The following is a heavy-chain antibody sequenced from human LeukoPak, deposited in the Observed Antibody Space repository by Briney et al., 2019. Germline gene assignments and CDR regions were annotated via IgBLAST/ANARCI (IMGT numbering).Heavy chain of an antibody. CDR1: GGSISSGSHY. CDR2: IYTSGST. CDR3: ARALDYDFWSGYYDNNWFDP. D-gene: IGHD3-3*01. Sequence: PSETLSLTCTVSGGSISSGSHYWSWIRQPAGKGLEWIGRIYTSGSTYYNPSLKSRVTISVDTSKNQFSLKLSSVTAADTAVYYCARALDYDFWSGYYDNNWFDPWGQGTLVTVSS. J-gene: IGHJ5*02. V-gene: IGHV4-61*02.